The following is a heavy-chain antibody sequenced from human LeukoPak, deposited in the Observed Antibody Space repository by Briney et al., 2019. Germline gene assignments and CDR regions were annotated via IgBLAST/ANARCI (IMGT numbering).Heavy chain of an antibody. CDR3: AKDLYTTGWWGYFDY. D-gene: IGHD6-19*01. CDR2: ISGSGGGGTT. J-gene: IGHJ4*02. V-gene: IGHV3-23*01. Sequence: PGGSLRLACAASGFTFSSYAMSWVRQAPGQGLEWVSTISGSGGGGTTYYADSVKGRFTISRDNSKNKLYLQMNSLRAEDTAVYSCAKDLYTTGWWGYFDYWGQGTLVTVSS. CDR1: GFTFSSYA.